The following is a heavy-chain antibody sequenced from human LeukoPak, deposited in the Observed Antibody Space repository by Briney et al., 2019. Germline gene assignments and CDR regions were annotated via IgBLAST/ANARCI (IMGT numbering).Heavy chain of an antibody. J-gene: IGHJ6*02. Sequence: GASVKVSCKASGYTFTSYYMHWVRQAPGQGLEWMGIINPSGGSTSYAQKFQGRVSMTRDTSTSAVYMELSSLRSEDTAVYYCARVGLDYYGMDVWGQGTTVTVSS. CDR3: ARVGLDYYGMDV. CDR1: GYTFTSYY. V-gene: IGHV1-46*01. CDR2: INPSGGST. D-gene: IGHD3-16*01.